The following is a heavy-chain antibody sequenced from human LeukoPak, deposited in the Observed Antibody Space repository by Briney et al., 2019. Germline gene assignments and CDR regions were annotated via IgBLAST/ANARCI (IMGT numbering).Heavy chain of an antibody. CDR1: GGSISSGGYY. D-gene: IGHD3-16*01. V-gene: IGHV4-31*03. Sequence: PSETLSLTCTVSGGSISSGGYYWSWIRQRPGKGLEWIGYISYSGSTYYNPSLRSRVTISVDTSKNQFSLKLSSVTAADTAVYYCARVINTFLHFDFWGQGTLVTVSS. CDR2: ISYSGST. CDR3: ARVINTFLHFDF. J-gene: IGHJ4*02.